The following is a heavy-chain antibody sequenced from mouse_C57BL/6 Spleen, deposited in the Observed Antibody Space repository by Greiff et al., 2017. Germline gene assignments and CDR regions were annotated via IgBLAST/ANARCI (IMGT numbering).Heavy chain of an antibody. CDR3: AGSFMTTVVDYDFGC. J-gene: IGHJ2*01. CDR2: INPNSGGT. D-gene: IGHD1-1*01. V-gene: IGHV1-26*01. CDR1: GYTFTDYL. Sequence: EVQLQQSGAELVKPGASVKLSCKASGYTFTDYLMNWVKQRPGKSLEWIGVINPNSGGTSYNEKFKGKATLTVDKSSSTAYIELRSLTSEDSAVYYGAGSFMTTVVDYDFGCCGRRSTLAVCS.